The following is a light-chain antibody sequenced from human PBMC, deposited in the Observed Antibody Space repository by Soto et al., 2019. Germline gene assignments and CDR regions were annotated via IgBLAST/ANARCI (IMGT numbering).Light chain of an antibody. CDR2: DAS. CDR3: QQRSNWPLT. J-gene: IGKJ4*01. CDR1: QGVRSY. V-gene: IGKV3-11*02. Sequence: EIVLTQSPATLSLSPGERATLSCRASQGVRSYLAWYQQKPGQAPRLLIYDASNRATGIPARFSGSGSGRDFTLTISSLEPEDFAVYYCQQRSNWPLTFGGGTKVEIK.